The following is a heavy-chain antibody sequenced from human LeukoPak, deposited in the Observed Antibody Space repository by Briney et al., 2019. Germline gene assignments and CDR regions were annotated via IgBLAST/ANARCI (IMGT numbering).Heavy chain of an antibody. J-gene: IGHJ6*02. Sequence: PGGSLRLSCAASGFTFSSYAMSWVRQAPGKGLEWVSAISGSGGSTYYADSVKGRFTISRDNSKNTLYLQMNSLRAEDRAVYYCVRFSIAAAGTNGMDVWGQGTTVTVSS. CDR3: VRFSIAAAGTNGMDV. CDR2: ISGSGGST. D-gene: IGHD6-13*01. CDR1: GFTFSSYA. V-gene: IGHV3-23*01.